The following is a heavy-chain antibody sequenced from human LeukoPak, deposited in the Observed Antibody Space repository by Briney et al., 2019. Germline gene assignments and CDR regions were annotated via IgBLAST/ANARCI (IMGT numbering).Heavy chain of an antibody. CDR3: ARDRYSSSWPVDY. D-gene: IGHD6-13*01. V-gene: IGHV1-2*02. Sequence: ASVKVSCKASGYTFTGYYTHWVRQAPGQGLEWMRWINPNSGGTNYAQKFQGRVTMTRDTSISTAYMELSRLRSDDTAVYYCARDRYSSSWPVDYWGQGTLVTVSS. CDR1: GYTFTGYY. J-gene: IGHJ4*02. CDR2: INPNSGGT.